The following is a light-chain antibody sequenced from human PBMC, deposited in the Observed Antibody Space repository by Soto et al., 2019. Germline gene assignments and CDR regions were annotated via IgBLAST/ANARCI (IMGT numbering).Light chain of an antibody. V-gene: IGLV2-14*01. J-gene: IGLJ1*01. Sequence: QSVLTQPASVSGSPGQSITISCVGTSSDIGDYNYVSWYQQHPGKVLKVIIYDVSNRPSGVSYRFSATKSGNTASLTISGLQAEDEADYYCCSYTRSGTLSFGTGTKVTVL. CDR2: DVS. CDR1: SSDIGDYNY. CDR3: CSYTRSGTLS.